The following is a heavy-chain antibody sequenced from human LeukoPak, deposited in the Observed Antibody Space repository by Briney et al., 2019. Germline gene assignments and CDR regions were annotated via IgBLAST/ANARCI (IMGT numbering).Heavy chain of an antibody. Sequence: SVKVSCKASGGTFSSYAISWVRQAPGQGLEWVGGIIPIFGTANYAQKFQGRVTITADESTSTAYMELSSLRSEDTAVYYCARPGIVGATRWYFDYWGQGTLVTVSS. CDR2: IIPIFGTA. D-gene: IGHD1-26*01. CDR3: ARPGIVGATRWYFDY. J-gene: IGHJ4*02. V-gene: IGHV1-69*13. CDR1: GGTFSSYA.